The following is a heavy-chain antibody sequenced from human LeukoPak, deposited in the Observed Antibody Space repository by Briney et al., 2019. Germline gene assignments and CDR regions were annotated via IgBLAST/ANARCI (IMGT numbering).Heavy chain of an antibody. CDR3: ARTAGYSSGWYDFDY. D-gene: IGHD6-19*01. Sequence: SVKVSCKASGGTFSSYAISWVRQAPGQGLEWMGGIIPIFGTANYAQKFQGRVTITADESTSTAYMELSSLRSEDTAVYYCARTAGYSSGWYDFDYWGQGTLVTVSS. V-gene: IGHV1-69*13. CDR2: IIPIFGTA. CDR1: GGTFSSYA. J-gene: IGHJ4*02.